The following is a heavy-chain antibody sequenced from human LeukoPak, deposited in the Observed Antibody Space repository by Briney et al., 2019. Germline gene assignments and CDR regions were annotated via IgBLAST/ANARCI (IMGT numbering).Heavy chain of an antibody. J-gene: IGHJ4*02. Sequence: PGRSLRLSRAVCGLTFGVYAMSWVRQARRRGWEWGGFMRSKAYGGITEYAAYVNGRFTISRDDSKSIAYLQMNSLKSEDTAVYYCTGDSGSYYGYFDYWGQGTMVTVSS. CDR1: GLTFGVYA. CDR2: MRSKAYGGIT. V-gene: IGHV3-49*04. D-gene: IGHD1-26*01. CDR3: TGDSGSYYGYFDY.